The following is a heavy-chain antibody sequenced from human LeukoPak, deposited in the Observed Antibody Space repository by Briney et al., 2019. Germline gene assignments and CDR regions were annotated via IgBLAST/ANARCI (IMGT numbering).Heavy chain of an antibody. Sequence: SQTLSLTCAVSGGSISSGGYSWSWIRQPPGKGLEWIGYIYHSGSTYYNPSLKSRVTISVDRSKNQFSLKLSSVTAADTAVYYCARVLCSGGSCYSFDYWGQGTLVTVSS. CDR2: IYHSGST. CDR1: GGSISSGGYS. V-gene: IGHV4-30-2*01. J-gene: IGHJ4*02. CDR3: ARVLCSGGSCYSFDY. D-gene: IGHD2-15*01.